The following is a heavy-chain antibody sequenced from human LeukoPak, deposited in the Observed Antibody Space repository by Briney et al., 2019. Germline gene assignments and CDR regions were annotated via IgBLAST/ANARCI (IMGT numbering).Heavy chain of an antibody. CDR2: IYYSGIT. D-gene: IGHD3-10*01. CDR3: ARAHYYGSGSYYRYYYYYMDV. CDR1: GGSISTYY. J-gene: IGHJ6*03. V-gene: IGHV4-59*01. Sequence: SETLSLTCTVSGGSISTYYWSWIRQSPGKGLEWIGYIYYSGITNYNPSLKSRVTISVDTSKNQFSLKLSSVTAADTAVYYCARAHYYGSGSYYRYYYYYMDVWGKGTTVTISS.